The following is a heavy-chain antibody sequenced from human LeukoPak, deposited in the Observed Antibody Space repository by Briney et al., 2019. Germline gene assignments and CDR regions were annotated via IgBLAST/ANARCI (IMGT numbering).Heavy chain of an antibody. V-gene: IGHV4-4*07. Sequence: GALRLSCAASGFTFSSYAMSWIRQPAGKGLEWIGRIYTSGSTNYNPSLKSRVTMSVDTSKNQFSLKLSSVTAADTAVYYCAGAIAAAGRFDYWGQGTLVTVSS. CDR1: GFTFSSYA. CDR3: AGAIAAAGRFDY. D-gene: IGHD6-13*01. CDR2: IYTSGST. J-gene: IGHJ4*02.